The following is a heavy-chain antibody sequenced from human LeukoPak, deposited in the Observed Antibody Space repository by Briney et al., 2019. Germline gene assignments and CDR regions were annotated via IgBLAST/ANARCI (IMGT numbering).Heavy chain of an antibody. Sequence: SETLSLTCTVSGGSISSYYWSWIRQPPGKGLEWIGYIYYSGSTNYNPSLKSRVTISVDTSKNQFSLNLRSVTAADTAVYYCARGSDEYKGGNYWGQGTLVTVSS. D-gene: IGHD5-24*01. V-gene: IGHV4-59*12. CDR1: GGSISSYY. J-gene: IGHJ4*02. CDR2: IYYSGST. CDR3: ARGSDEYKGGNY.